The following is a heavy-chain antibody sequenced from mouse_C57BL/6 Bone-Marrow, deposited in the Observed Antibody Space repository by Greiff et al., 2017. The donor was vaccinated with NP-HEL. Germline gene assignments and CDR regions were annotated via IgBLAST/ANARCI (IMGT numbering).Heavy chain of an antibody. CDR1: GYTFTDYY. V-gene: IGHV1-76*01. J-gene: IGHJ4*01. Sequence: QVQLQQSGAELVRPGASVKLSCKASGYTFTDYYINWVKQRPGQGLEWIARIYPGSGNTYYNEKFKGKATLTAEKSSSTAYMQLSSLTSEDSAVYFCARRIYYYGSSLYYYAMDYWGQGTSVTVSS. CDR2: IYPGSGNT. CDR3: ARRIYYYGSSLYYYAMDY. D-gene: IGHD1-1*01.